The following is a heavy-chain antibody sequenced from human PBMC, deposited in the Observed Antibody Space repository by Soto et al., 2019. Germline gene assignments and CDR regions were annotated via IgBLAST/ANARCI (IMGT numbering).Heavy chain of an antibody. V-gene: IGHV3-30*18. D-gene: IGHD6-13*01. CDR1: GFTFSSYG. J-gene: IGHJ2*01. CDR2: ISYDGSNK. CDR3: AKERYSSSWADWYFDL. Sequence: QVQLVESGGGVVQPGRSLRLSCAASGFTFSSYGMHWVRQAPGKGLEWVAVISYDGSNKYYADSVKGRFTISRDNSKNTLDRQMNSLRAEDTAVYYCAKERYSSSWADWYFDLWGRGTLVTVSS.